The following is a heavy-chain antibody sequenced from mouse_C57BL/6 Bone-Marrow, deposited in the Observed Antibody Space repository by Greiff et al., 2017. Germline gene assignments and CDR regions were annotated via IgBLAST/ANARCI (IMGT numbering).Heavy chain of an antibody. V-gene: IGHV5-2*01. J-gene: IGHJ1*03. CDR2: INSDGGST. CDR1: EYEFPSHD. Sequence: EVQRVESGGGLVQPGESLKLSCESNEYEFPSHDMSWVRKTPEKRLELVAAINSDGGSTYYPDTMERRFIISRDNTKKTLYLQMSSLRSEDTALYYCARHSVVAPPYWYFDVWGTGTTVTVSS. CDR3: ARHSVVAPPYWYFDV. D-gene: IGHD1-1*01.